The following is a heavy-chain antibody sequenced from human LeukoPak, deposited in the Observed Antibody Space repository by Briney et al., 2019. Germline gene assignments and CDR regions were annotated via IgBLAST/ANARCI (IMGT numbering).Heavy chain of an antibody. CDR1: GFTFSSYA. D-gene: IGHD3-10*01. CDR2: ISGSGGST. Sequence: GGSLRLSCAASGFTFSSYAMSWVRQAPGKGLEWVSTISGSGGSTYYADSVKGRFTISRDNSKNTLYLQMNSLRAEDTAVYYCAKGLLWFGEFLDYWGQGTLVTVSS. CDR3: AKGLLWFGEFLDY. V-gene: IGHV3-23*01. J-gene: IGHJ4*02.